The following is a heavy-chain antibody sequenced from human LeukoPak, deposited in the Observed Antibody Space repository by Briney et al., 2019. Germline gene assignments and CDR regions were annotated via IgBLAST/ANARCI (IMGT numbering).Heavy chain of an antibody. CDR2: IQNDASTE. CDR3: AKHLAYSSGWYYFDY. V-gene: IGHV3-30*02. J-gene: IGHJ4*02. CDR1: GFIFSHYG. Sequence: GGSLRLSCAASGFIFSHYGTHWVRQAPGKGLEWVAVIQNDASTENFADSVKGRFTISRDNSKNTLYLQINSLRAEDTAVYYCAKHLAYSSGWYYFDYWGQGTLVTVSS. D-gene: IGHD6-19*01.